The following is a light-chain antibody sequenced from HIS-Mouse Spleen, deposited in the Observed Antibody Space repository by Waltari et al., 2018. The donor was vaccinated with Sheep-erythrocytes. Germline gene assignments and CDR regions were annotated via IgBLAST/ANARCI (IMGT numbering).Light chain of an antibody. CDR3: SSYTSSGTWV. V-gene: IGLV2-14*01. Sequence: QSALTQPASVSGSPGQSITIPCTGTSSDVGGYNYVSWYQQHPGKAPKLMIYEVSNRPSGVSNRFSGSKSGNTASLTISGLQAEDEADYYCSSYTSSGTWVFGGGTKLTVL. CDR2: EVS. CDR1: SSDVGGYNY. J-gene: IGLJ3*02.